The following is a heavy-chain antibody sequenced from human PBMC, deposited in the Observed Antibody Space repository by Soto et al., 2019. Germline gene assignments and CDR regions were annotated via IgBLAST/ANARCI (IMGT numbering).Heavy chain of an antibody. V-gene: IGHV3-33*01. D-gene: IGHD3-16*02. CDR2: IWYDGSNK. CDR3: ARDLYDYIWGSYRPAAFDF. CDR1: GFTFSSYG. Sequence: GGSLRLSCAASGFTFSSYGMHWVRQAPGKGLEWVAVIWYDGSNKYYADSVKGRFTISRDNAKNSLYLQMNSLRAEDTAVYYCARDLYDYIWGSYRPAAFDFWGPGTMVTLSS. J-gene: IGHJ3*01.